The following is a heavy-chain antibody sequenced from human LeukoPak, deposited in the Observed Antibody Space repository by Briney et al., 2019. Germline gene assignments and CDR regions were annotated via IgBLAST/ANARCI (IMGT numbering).Heavy chain of an antibody. D-gene: IGHD2-8*01. Sequence: LRLSCAASGFTFSSYMMNWVRQHPGKGLEWIGYIYYSGSTYYNPSLKSRVTISVDTSKNQFSLKLSSVTAADTAVYYCARGDPDRYAIDYWGQGTLVTVSS. CDR1: GFTFSSYM. V-gene: IGHV4-31*02. CDR2: IYYSGST. CDR3: ARGDPDRYAIDY. J-gene: IGHJ4*02.